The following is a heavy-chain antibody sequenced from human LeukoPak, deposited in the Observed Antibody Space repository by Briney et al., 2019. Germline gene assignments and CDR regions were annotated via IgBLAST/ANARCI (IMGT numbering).Heavy chain of an antibody. D-gene: IGHD6-6*01. CDR2: ISAYNGNK. CDR3: ARDRWSSSSSEGALDI. CDR1: GYTFTNYG. J-gene: IGHJ3*02. V-gene: IGHV1-18*01. Sequence: ASVKVSCKASGYTFTNYGISWVRQAPGQGLDWMGWISAYNGNKVYAQELQGRVTMTTDTSTSTAYMELRSLRSDDTAVYYCARDRWSSSSSEGALDIWGQGTMVTVSS.